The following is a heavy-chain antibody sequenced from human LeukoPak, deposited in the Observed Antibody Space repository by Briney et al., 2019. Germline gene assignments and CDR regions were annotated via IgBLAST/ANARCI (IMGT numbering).Heavy chain of an antibody. Sequence: GGSLRLSCAASGFTFSSYAMHWVRQPTGKGLEWVSAIGTAGDTDYPGSVKGRFTISRENAKNSLYLQMNSLTAGDTAVYYCARRARGYSYGYDYWGQGTLVTVSS. CDR3: ARRARGYSYGYDY. J-gene: IGHJ4*02. CDR2: IGTAGDT. D-gene: IGHD5-18*01. V-gene: IGHV3-13*01. CDR1: GFTFSSYA.